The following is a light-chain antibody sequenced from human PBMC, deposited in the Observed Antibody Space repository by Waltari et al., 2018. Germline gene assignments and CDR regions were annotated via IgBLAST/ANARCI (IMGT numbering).Light chain of an antibody. CDR3: QHTHSFPHS. CDR2: AAS. Sequence: PSFVSASVGDSVTITCRASQDISRWLAWYRQKPGKAPELLIYAASSLQSGVPSRFSGRGAGTDFSLIISDLHPEDFASYFCQHTHSFPHSFGGGTTLDI. CDR1: QDISRW. V-gene: IGKV1-12*01. J-gene: IGKJ4*01.